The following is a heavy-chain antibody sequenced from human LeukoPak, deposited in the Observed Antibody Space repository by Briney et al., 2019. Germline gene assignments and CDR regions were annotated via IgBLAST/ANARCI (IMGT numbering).Heavy chain of an antibody. CDR3: AKVSSVVGYYFDY. CDR2: ISYDGSNK. D-gene: IGHD2-15*01. V-gene: IGHV3-30*04. CDR1: GFTFSSYA. Sequence: GGSLRLSCAASGFTFSSYAMNWVRQAPGKGLEWVAVISYDGSNKYYADSVKGRFTISRDNSKDTLYLQMNSLRAEDTAVYYCAKVSSVVGYYFDYWGQGTLVTVSS. J-gene: IGHJ4*02.